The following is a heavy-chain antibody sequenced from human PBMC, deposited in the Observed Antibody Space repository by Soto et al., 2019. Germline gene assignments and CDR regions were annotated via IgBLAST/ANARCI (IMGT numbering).Heavy chain of an antibody. Sequence: PSETLSLTCTVSGGSISSYYWSWIRQPPGKGLEWIGYIYYSGSTNYNPSLKSRVTISVDTSKNQFSLKLSSVTAADTAVYYCATLMITFGEHDYWGQGTLVTVSS. J-gene: IGHJ4*02. D-gene: IGHD3-16*01. V-gene: IGHV4-59*01. CDR3: ATLMITFGEHDY. CDR2: IYYSGST. CDR1: GGSISSYY.